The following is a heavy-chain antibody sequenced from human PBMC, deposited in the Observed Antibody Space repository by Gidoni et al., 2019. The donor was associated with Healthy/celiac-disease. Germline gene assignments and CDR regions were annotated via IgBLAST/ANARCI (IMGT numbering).Heavy chain of an antibody. J-gene: IGHJ4*02. CDR2: IYTSGST. D-gene: IGHD5-18*01. V-gene: IGHV4-61*02. CDR1: DGSLSSGSYY. Sequence: QVQLQESGPELVQPSQTLSLTCTVSDGSLSSGSYYCSWIRQPAGKGLEWIGRIYTSGSTNYNPCLKSRVTISVDTSKKQFYLKLSSVTAADTAVYYCATANAYSYGSSYFDYWGQGTRVNVSS. CDR3: ATANAYSYGSSYFDY.